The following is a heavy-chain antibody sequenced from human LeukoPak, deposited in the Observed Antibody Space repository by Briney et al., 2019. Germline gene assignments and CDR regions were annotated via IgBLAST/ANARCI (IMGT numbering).Heavy chain of an antibody. J-gene: IGHJ4*02. CDR2: ISSSGSTI. CDR3: ARGGIMGGTGFDFDY. V-gene: IGHV3-48*03. Sequence: GGSLRLSCAASGFTFSSYEMNWVRQAPGKGLEWVSYISSSGSTIYYADSVKGRFTISRDNAKNSLYLQMNSLRAEDTAVYYCARGGIMGGTGFDFDYWGQGTLVTVSS. D-gene: IGHD1-26*01. CDR1: GFTFSSYE.